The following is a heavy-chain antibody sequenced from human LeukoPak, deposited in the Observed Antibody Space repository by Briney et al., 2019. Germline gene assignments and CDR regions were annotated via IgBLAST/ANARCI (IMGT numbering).Heavy chain of an antibody. Sequence: PGGSLRLSCAASGFTFSSYWMSWVRQAPGKGLEWVANIKQDGSEKYYVDSVKGRFTISRDNAENSLYLQMNSLRAEDTAVYYCARGHSSGWYYFDYWGQGTLVTVSS. D-gene: IGHD6-19*01. CDR3: ARGHSSGWYYFDY. CDR2: IKQDGSEK. CDR1: GFTFSSYW. J-gene: IGHJ4*02. V-gene: IGHV3-7*01.